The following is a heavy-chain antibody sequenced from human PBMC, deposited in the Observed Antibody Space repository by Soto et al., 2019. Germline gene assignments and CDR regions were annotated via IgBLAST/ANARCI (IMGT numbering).Heavy chain of an antibody. CDR3: ARGDSTDCSNGVCSFFYNHDMDV. D-gene: IGHD2-8*01. V-gene: IGHV1-2*04. J-gene: IGHJ6*02. CDR1: GYSFTDYH. Sequence: ASVKVSCKASGYSFTDYHIHWVRQAPGRGLEWLGRINPKSGGTSTAQKFQGWVTMTTDTSISTASMELTRLTSDDTAIYYCARGDSTDCSNGVCSFFYNHDMDVWGQGTTVTVSS. CDR2: INPKSGGT.